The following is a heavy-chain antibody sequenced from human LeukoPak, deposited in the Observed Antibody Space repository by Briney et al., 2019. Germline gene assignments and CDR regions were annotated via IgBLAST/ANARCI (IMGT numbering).Heavy chain of an antibody. CDR3: AHTYYYDSSGYYYFDY. D-gene: IGHD3-22*01. CDR1: GFSLSTSGMC. CDR2: IDWDDDK. Sequence: SGPALVKPTQTLTLTCTISGFSLSTSGMCVSWIRQPPGKALEWLARIDWDDDKRYSPSLKSRLTITKDTSKNQVVLTMTNMDPVDTATYYCAHTYYYDSSGYYYFDYWGQGTLVTVSS. J-gene: IGHJ4*02. V-gene: IGHV2-5*08.